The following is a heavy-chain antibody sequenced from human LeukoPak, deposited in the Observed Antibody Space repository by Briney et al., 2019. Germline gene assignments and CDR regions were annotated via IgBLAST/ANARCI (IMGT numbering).Heavy chain of an antibody. V-gene: IGHV1-69*04. Sequence: SVKVSCKASGGTFSSYAISWVRQAPGQGLEWMGRIIPILGIANYAQKFQGRVTITADRSTSTAYMELSSLRSEDTAVYYCARDYGLSNWFDPWGQGTLVTVSS. J-gene: IGHJ5*02. CDR1: GGTFSSYA. D-gene: IGHD3-16*02. CDR3: ARDYGLSNWFDP. CDR2: IIPILGIA.